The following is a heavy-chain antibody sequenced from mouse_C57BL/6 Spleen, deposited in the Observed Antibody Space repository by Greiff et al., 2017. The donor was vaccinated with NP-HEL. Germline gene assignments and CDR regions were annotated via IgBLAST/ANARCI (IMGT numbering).Heavy chain of an antibody. V-gene: IGHV1-15*01. D-gene: IGHD4-1*01. J-gene: IGHJ3*01. CDR3: THQSAGMDFFAY. CDR2: IDPETGGT. CDR1: GYTFTDYE. Sequence: VQLQQSGAELVRPGASVTLSCKASGYTFTDYEMHWVKQTPVHGLDWIGAIDPETGGTAYNQKFKGKARLTADKSSSTSFMELRSLTSEDSAFYYCTHQSAGMDFFAYWGQGTLVTVSA.